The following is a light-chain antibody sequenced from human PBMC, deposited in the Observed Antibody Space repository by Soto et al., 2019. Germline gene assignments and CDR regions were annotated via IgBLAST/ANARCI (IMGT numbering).Light chain of an antibody. CDR1: QSISRSD. V-gene: IGKV3-20*01. J-gene: IGKJ2*01. CDR3: QQYGASPIYT. Sequence: EIVLTQSPGTVSLSPGESATLSCRASQSISRSDLAWYQHRPGQSPRLLIYATSSRATGIPDRFTGGGAGTGFTLTISRLEPEDSAVYYCQQYGASPIYTFGQGTKLEIK. CDR2: ATS.